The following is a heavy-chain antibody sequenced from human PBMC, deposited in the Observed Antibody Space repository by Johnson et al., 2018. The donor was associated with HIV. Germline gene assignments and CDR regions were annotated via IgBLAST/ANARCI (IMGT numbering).Heavy chain of an antibody. D-gene: IGHD3-16*02. CDR3: ARGGLGYQNFHDPLDV. V-gene: IGHV3-30*04. CDR2: ILSDGSNI. J-gene: IGHJ3*01. Sequence: QVQLVESGGGVVQPGRSLRLSCAASGFTFSSYAMHWVRQAPGKGLEWVSIILSDGSNIYYADSVKGRFTISRDNSKNTLYLQMNSLRAEDTAVYYCARGGLGYQNFHDPLDVWGQGTMVTVSS. CDR1: GFTFSSYA.